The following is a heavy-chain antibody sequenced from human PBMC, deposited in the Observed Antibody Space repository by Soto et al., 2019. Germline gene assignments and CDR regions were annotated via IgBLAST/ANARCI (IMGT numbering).Heavy chain of an antibody. CDR3: KKLPWADYGGIFDP. CDR1: GGSISSYY. D-gene: IGHD4-17*01. V-gene: IGHV4-59*01. CDR2: IYYTGTT. J-gene: IGHJ5*02. Sequence: SETLSLTCTVSGGSISSYYWSWIRQPPGKGLEWIGYIYYTGTTNYNPSLKSRVTISVDTSKNQFSLKLSSVTTADTAVYYRKKLPWADYGGIFDPWGQGTLVTVSS.